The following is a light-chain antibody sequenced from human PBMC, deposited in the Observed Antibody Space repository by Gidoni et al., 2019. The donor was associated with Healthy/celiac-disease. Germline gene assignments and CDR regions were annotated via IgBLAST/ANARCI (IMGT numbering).Light chain of an antibody. CDR2: QDS. Sequence: YVLTQPPSVSAAPGQTGSITCSGNKLGDKYACWYQQKPGQSPVLVIYQDSKRPSGIPERFSGSNTGNTATLTISGTQAMDEADYYCQAWDSSTVVFGGGTKLTVL. CDR3: QAWDSSTVV. CDR1: KLGDKY. V-gene: IGLV3-1*01. J-gene: IGLJ2*01.